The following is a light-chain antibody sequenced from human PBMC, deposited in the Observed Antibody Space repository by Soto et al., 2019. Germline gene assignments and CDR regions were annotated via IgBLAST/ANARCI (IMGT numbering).Light chain of an antibody. CDR2: GAS. CDR1: QSVSNNY. V-gene: IGKV3-20*01. CDR3: QQYGSSPET. Sequence: EILLTQSPCTLSLSPGERATLSCSASQSVSNNYLAWYQQKPGQAPRLLIYGASSRATGIPDRFSGSGSGTDFTLTISRLEPEDFAVYYCQQYGSSPETFGQGTKVDIK. J-gene: IGKJ1*01.